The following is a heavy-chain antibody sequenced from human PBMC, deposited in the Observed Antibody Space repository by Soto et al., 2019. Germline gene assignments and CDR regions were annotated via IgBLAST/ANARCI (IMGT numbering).Heavy chain of an antibody. V-gene: IGHV3-15*01. CDR2: IKSKSDGETA. Sequence: EVQLVESGGGSVKPGGSLRLSCAASGLTFSNVWMTWVRQAPGKGLEWVGRIKSKSDGETADVAAPVKARFTISRDDSKNTVFLEMNSLNSADTALYYCAITAMINRDSTTSFDYWGRGTQVTVSS. CDR3: AITAMINRDSTTSFDY. D-gene: IGHD5-18*01. J-gene: IGHJ4*02. CDR1: GLTFSNVW.